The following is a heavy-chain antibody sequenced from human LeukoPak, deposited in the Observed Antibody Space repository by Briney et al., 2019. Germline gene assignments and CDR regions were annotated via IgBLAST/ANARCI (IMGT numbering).Heavy chain of an antibody. J-gene: IGHJ4*02. CDR2: IVPMFGTA. D-gene: IGHD6-13*01. V-gene: IGHV1-69*13. CDR1: GGSFRDYA. Sequence: GASVKVSCKATGGSFRDYAISWVRRAPGQGLQWLGGIVPMFGTANYAQQLQGRVTITADESTTTVYMELNSLRSEDTAVYYCARDLAAAGIGEFDSWGQGTLVTVSS. CDR3: ARDLAAAGIGEFDS.